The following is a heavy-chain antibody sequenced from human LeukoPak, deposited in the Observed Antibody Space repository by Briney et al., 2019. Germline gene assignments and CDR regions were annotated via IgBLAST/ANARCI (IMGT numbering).Heavy chain of an antibody. D-gene: IGHD3-16*01. CDR1: GYTFTSYD. J-gene: IGHJ5*02. V-gene: IGHV1-8*01. CDR2: MNPNSGNT. CDR3: ARPFGGGRLNWFDP. Sequence: ASVKVSCKASGYTFTSYDINWVRQATGQGLEWIGWMNPNSGNTGYAQKFQGRVTMTRNTSISTAYMELSSLRSEDTAVHHCARPFGGGRLNWFDPWGQGTLFTVSS.